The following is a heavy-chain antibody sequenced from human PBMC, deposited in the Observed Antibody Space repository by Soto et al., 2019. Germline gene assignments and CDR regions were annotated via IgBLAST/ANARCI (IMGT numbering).Heavy chain of an antibody. J-gene: IGHJ2*01. D-gene: IGHD3-3*01. CDR2: ISSNSRYI. CDR3: AREDFSYFDL. Sequence: EEQLVESGGGLVKPGGSLRLSCVASGFSLSSQSINWVRQAPGKGLECVSSISSNSRYIYYVDSVKGRFTISRDNTKNSLSPPMNSLRAEDTAVYFCAREDFSYFDLWGRGALVTVSS. V-gene: IGHV3-21*01. CDR1: GFSLSSQS.